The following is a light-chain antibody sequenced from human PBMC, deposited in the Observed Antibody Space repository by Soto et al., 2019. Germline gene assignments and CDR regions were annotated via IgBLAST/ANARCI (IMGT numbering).Light chain of an antibody. CDR3: QQYNNWPQT. V-gene: IGKV3-15*01. CDR2: GVS. J-gene: IGKJ1*01. CDR1: QSVGTN. Sequence: ERVMTQSPVTMSVSPGESVTISCRASQSVGTNLAWYQQKPGQAPSLLIYGVSTRATGIPTRFSGSGSGRQFTLTISSLQSEDFAVYYCQQYNNWPQTFGQGTKVEIK.